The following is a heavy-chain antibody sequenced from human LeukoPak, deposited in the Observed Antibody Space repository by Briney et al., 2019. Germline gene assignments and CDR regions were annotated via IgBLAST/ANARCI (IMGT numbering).Heavy chain of an antibody. CDR1: GFTFGSYG. D-gene: IGHD6-6*01. CDR2: ISYDGSNK. V-gene: IGHV3-30*18. CDR3: AKDRWPAGIAARGGYFDY. Sequence: PGGSLRLSCAASGFTFGSYGMHWVRPAPGKGLEWVAVISYDGSNKYYADSVKGRFTISRDNSKNTLYLQMNSLRAEDTAVYYCAKDRWPAGIAARGGYFDYWGQGTLVTVSS. J-gene: IGHJ4*02.